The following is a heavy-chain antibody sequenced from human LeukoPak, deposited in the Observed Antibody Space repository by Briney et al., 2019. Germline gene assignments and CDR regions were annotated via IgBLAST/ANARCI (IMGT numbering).Heavy chain of an antibody. D-gene: IGHD3-10*01. J-gene: IGHJ4*02. CDR1: GFTFSSYG. CDR3: ARSPNYGSGRYYFDY. CDR2: IWYDGSNK. Sequence: PGGSLRLSCAASGFTFSSYGMHWVRQAPGKGLEWVAVIWYDGSNKYYADSVKGRFTISRDNSKNTLYLQMNSLRAEDTAVYYCARSPNYGSGRYYFDYWGQGTLVTVSS. V-gene: IGHV3-33*01.